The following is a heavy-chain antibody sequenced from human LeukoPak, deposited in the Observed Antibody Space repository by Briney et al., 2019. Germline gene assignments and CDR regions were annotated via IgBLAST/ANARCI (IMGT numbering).Heavy chain of an antibody. J-gene: IGHJ3*02. CDR3: ARGLAVAGTEDAFDI. CDR1: GGSFSGYY. D-gene: IGHD6-19*01. CDR2: TNHSGST. Sequence: PSETLSLTCAVYGGSFSGYYWSWIRQPPGKGLEWIGETNHSGSTNYNPSLKSRVTISVDTSKNQFSLKLSSVTAADTAVYYCARGLAVAGTEDAFDIWGQGTMVTVSS. V-gene: IGHV4-34*01.